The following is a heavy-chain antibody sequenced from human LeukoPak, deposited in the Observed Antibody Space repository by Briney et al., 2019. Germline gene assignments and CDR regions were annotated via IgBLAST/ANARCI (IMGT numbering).Heavy chain of an antibody. CDR1: GGSFSGYY. J-gene: IGHJ4*02. D-gene: IGHD3-3*01. V-gene: IGHV4-34*01. CDR2: INHSRST. CDR3: ARLFWSGYYKPAFDF. Sequence: SETLSLTCAIYGGSFSGYYWGWIRQPPGKRLEWIGEINHSRSTNYSPSLKSRVTISIDTSKNQFSLKLTSVTAADTAVYYCARLFWSGYYKPAFDFWGQGTLVTVSS.